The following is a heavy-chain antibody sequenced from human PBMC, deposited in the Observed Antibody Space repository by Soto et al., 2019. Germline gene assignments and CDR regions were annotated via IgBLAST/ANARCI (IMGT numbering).Heavy chain of an antibody. J-gene: IGHJ5*02. CDR3: ARGVATIGP. CDR1: GDSISSYY. V-gene: IGHV4-59*01. D-gene: IGHD5-12*01. Sequence: SETLSLTCTVSGDSISSYYWSWIRQPPGKGLEWIGYIYYSGSTNYNPSLKSRVTISVDTPKNQFSLKLTSVTAADTAVYYCARGVATIGPWGQGTLDTFSS. CDR2: IYYSGST.